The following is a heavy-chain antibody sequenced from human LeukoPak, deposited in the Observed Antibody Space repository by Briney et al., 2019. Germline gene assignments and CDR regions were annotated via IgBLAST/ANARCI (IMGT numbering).Heavy chain of an antibody. J-gene: IGHJ3*02. V-gene: IGHV1-18*01. CDR3: ARFVVVPAAMSDWAFDI. D-gene: IGHD2-2*01. Sequence: GASVKVSCKASGYTFTSYGISWVRQAPGQGLEWMGWISAYNGNTNYAQKLQGRVTMTTDTSTSTAYMELRSLRSEDTAVYYCARFVVVPAAMSDWAFDIWGQGTMVTVSS. CDR1: GYTFTSYG. CDR2: ISAYNGNT.